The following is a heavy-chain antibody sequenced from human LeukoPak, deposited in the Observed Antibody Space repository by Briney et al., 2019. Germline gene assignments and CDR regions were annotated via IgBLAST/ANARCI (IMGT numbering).Heavy chain of an antibody. CDR3: ASSFYYDSRDY. Sequence: PSEPLSLTCVVCGGSFSGYFWSWIRQPPGKGLEWIGEITPSSSTNYSASLKSRVSISIDTSNKKLSLRLTSVTAADSAVYYCASSFYYDSRDYWGQGTLVTLSS. CDR1: GGSFSGYF. V-gene: IGHV4-34*01. CDR2: ITPSSST. D-gene: IGHD3-22*01. J-gene: IGHJ4*02.